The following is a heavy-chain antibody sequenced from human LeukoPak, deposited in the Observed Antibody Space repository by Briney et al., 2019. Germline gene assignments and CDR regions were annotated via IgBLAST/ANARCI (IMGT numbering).Heavy chain of an antibody. CDR1: GFTFSDYY. CDR2: ISSSGSTI. CDR3: ARGRGYSSSWYAGFDY. V-gene: IGHV3-11*01. Sequence: GGSLRLSCAASGFTFSDYYMSWIRQAPGKGLEWVSYISSSGSTIYYADSVKGRFTISRDNAKDSLYLQMNSLRAEDTAVYYCARGRGYSSSWYAGFDYWGQGTLVTVSS. J-gene: IGHJ4*02. D-gene: IGHD6-13*01.